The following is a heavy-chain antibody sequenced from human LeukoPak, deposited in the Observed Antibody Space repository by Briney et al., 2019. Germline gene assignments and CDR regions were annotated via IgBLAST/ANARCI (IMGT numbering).Heavy chain of an antibody. CDR3: ARAPTVLVGYCSSSSCQADY. CDR1: GFTFSDYY. Sequence: GGSLRLSCAASGFTFSDYYMSWIRQAPGRGLEWVSYISSSGSTIYYADSVKGRFTISRDNAENSLYLQMNSLRVEDTAVYYCARAPTVLVGYCSSSSCQADYWGQGTLVTVSS. CDR2: ISSSGSTI. V-gene: IGHV3-11*04. D-gene: IGHD2-2*01. J-gene: IGHJ4*02.